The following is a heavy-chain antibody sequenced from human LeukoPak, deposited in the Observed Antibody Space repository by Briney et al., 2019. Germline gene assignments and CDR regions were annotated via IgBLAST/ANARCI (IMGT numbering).Heavy chain of an antibody. Sequence: SQTLSLTCTVSGGSISSGGYYWSWIRQPPGKGLEWIGYIYYSGSTNYNPSLKSRVTISVDTSKNQFSLKLSSVTAADTAVYYCARTYYDILTGYYCFDYWGQGTLVTVSS. D-gene: IGHD3-9*01. CDR1: GGSISSGGYY. J-gene: IGHJ4*02. V-gene: IGHV4-61*08. CDR3: ARTYYDILTGYYCFDY. CDR2: IYYSGST.